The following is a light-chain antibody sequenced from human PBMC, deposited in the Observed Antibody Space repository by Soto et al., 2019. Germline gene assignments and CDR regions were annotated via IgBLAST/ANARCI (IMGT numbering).Light chain of an antibody. CDR1: SSDVSGYKY. J-gene: IGLJ1*01. CDR2: EVS. Sequence: QSALPQPASVSGSPGQSITISCTGTSSDVSGYKYVSWYQQHPGKAPKLIIYEVSNRPSGASNRFSGSKSGGTASLTISGLQAEDEADYYCCSYTCTSTPYVFGAGTKLTVL. CDR3: CSYTCTSTPYV. V-gene: IGLV2-14*01.